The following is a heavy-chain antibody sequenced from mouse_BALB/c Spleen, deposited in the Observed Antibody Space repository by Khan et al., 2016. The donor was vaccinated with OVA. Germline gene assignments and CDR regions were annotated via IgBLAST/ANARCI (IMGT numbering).Heavy chain of an antibody. CDR2: INPSNGYT. J-gene: IGHJ3*01. V-gene: IGHV1-4*01. CDR3: VRDGAYHRNDGWFAY. CDR1: GYTFTSYT. Sequence: QIQLVQSGAELARPGASVKMSCKASGYTFTSYTIHWIKERPGQGLEWIGNINPSNGYTNYNQKFKDKATLTTDESSTKAYLQLSSLTSDDSAVYNCVRDGAYHRNDGWFAYWGQGTLVTGSA. D-gene: IGHD2-14*01.